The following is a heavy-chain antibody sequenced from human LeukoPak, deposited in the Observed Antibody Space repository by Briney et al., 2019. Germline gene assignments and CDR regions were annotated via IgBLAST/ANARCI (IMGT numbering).Heavy chain of an antibody. CDR2: INPDGNER. D-gene: IGHD6-19*01. J-gene: IGHJ6*02. CDR3: TRDLAAVPGPRMDV. Sequence: GGSLRLSCAASGFSFSSYYMSWVRQAPGKGLEWVALINPDGNERYYVDSVKGRFTISRDNARNSLYLQMDSLRDDDTAMYFCTRDLAAVPGPRMDVWGQGTTVTVPS. CDR1: GFSFSSYY. V-gene: IGHV3-7*03.